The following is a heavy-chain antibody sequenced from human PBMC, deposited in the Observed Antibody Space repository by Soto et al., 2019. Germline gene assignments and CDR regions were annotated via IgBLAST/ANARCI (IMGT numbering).Heavy chain of an antibody. CDR2: IYYSGST. CDR1: GGSISSYY. D-gene: IGHD6-6*01. J-gene: IGHJ6*02. Sequence: PSETLSLTCTVSGGSISSYYWSWIRQPPGKGLEWIGYIYYSGSTNYNPSLKSRVTISVDTSKNQFSLKLSSVTAADTAVYYCARVPLEYSSSSGYYQYGMDVWGQGTTVTGS. CDR3: ARVPLEYSSSSGYYQYGMDV. V-gene: IGHV4-59*01.